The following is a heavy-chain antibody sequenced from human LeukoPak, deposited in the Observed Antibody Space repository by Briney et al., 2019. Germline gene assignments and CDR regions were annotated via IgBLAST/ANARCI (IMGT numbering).Heavy chain of an antibody. CDR3: ARDSYGDYAFPNAFDI. V-gene: IGHV1-2*02. D-gene: IGHD4-17*01. Sequence: ASVKVSCKASGYTFTGYYMHWVRQAPGQGLEWMGWINPNSGGTNYAQKLQGRVTMTTDTSTSTAYMELSSLRSDDTAVYYCARDSYGDYAFPNAFDIWGQGTTVTVSS. J-gene: IGHJ3*02. CDR2: INPNSGGT. CDR1: GYTFTGYY.